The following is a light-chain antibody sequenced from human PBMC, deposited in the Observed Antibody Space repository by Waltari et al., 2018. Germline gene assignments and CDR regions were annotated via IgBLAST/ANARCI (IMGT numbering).Light chain of an antibody. CDR2: GAS. Sequence: EIVMTQSPATLSVSPGDRATLSCRASQSVSSNLAWFQQIPGQTPRLLIYGASARAPGIPAMFSGSGSGTEFTLTISSVQSEDFAVYYCQQYNSWLRSFGQGTKLEIK. CDR3: QQYNSWLRS. CDR1: QSVSSN. V-gene: IGKV3-15*01. J-gene: IGKJ2*01.